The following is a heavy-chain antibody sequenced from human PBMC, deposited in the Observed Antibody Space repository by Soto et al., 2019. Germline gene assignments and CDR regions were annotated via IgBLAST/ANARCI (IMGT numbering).Heavy chain of an antibody. Sequence: ASVKVSCKASGYTFTSYDINWVRQATGQGLEWMGWMNPNSGNTGYAQKFQGRVTMTRNTSISTAYMELSSLRSEDTAVYYCARRGRLSNSSSWYAYYYYMDVWGKGTTVTVSS. CDR1: GYTFTSYD. J-gene: IGHJ6*03. D-gene: IGHD6-13*01. CDR3: ARRGRLSNSSSWYAYYYYMDV. CDR2: MNPNSGNT. V-gene: IGHV1-8*01.